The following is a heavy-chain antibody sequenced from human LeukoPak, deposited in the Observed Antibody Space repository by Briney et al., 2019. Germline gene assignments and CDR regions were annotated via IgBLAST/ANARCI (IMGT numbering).Heavy chain of an antibody. CDR1: GFTFSSYA. J-gene: IGHJ4*02. CDR3: AKDPTMIVVVIPDY. Sequence: PGGSLRLSCAASGFTFSSYAMSWLRQAPGKGLEWVSAISCSGGSTYYADSVKGRFTISRDNSKNTLYLQMNSLRAEDTAVYYCAKDPTMIVVVIPDYWGQGTLVTVSS. D-gene: IGHD3-22*01. V-gene: IGHV3-23*01. CDR2: ISCSGGST.